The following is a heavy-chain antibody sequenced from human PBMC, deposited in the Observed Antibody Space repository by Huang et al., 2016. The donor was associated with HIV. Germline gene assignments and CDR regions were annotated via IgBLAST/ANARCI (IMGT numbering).Heavy chain of an antibody. D-gene: IGHD3-22*01. Sequence: EVQLVQSGGVAIKPGGSLRLSCAASGFPFRDYHMHWVRQVPGKGMEGVALIRGEGSTTKYGDSVKGRFTISRDNSKDSLYLQMNSLKTEDTAFYYCTGIFYDSTGYYYHYWGQGTLVTVSS. CDR2: IRGEGSTT. J-gene: IGHJ4*02. V-gene: IGHV3-43*01. CDR1: GFPFRDYH. CDR3: TGIFYDSTGYYYHY.